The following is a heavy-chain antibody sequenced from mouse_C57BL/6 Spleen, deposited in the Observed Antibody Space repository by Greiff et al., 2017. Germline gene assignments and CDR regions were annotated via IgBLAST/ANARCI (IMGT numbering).Heavy chain of an antibody. CDR2: IYPRSGNT. CDR1: GYTFTSYG. J-gene: IGHJ1*03. V-gene: IGHV1-81*01. Sequence: QVQLQQSGAELARPGASVKLSCKASGYTFTSYGISWVKQRTGQGLEWIGKIYPRSGNTYYNEKFKGKATLTADKSSSTAYMELRSLTSEDSAGYFCARGDYDCYWYFDVWGTGTTVTVSS. CDR3: ARGDYDCYWYFDV. D-gene: IGHD2-4*01.